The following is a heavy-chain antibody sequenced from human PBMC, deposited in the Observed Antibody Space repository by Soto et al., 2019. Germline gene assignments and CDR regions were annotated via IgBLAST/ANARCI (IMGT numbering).Heavy chain of an antibody. Sequence: GGSLRLSCPASGLIFTSYSMVWVRLAPGKGLEWVASISSCSDSIFYADSVKGRFTVSRDNAKNSLFLQMNNLRAEDTAVYFCARDRSADRFVQYFPHWGQGTQVTVSS. D-gene: IGHD6-19*01. CDR3: ARDRSADRFVQYFPH. CDR1: GLIFTSYS. J-gene: IGHJ1*01. CDR2: ISSCSDSI. V-gene: IGHV3-21*01.